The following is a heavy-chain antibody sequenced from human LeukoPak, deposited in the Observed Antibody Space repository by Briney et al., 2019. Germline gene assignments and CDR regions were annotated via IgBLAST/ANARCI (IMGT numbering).Heavy chain of an antibody. CDR3: ATATTSSSWGYYYYMDV. D-gene: IGHD6-13*01. J-gene: IGHJ6*03. CDR1: GYTFTSYY. Sequence: ASVKVSCKASGYTFTSYYMHWVRQAPGQGLEWMGIINPSGGSTSYAQKFQGRVTMTRDMSTSTVYMELSSLRSEDTAVYYCATATTSSSWGYYYYMDVWGKGTTVTISS. V-gene: IGHV1-46*01. CDR2: INPSGGST.